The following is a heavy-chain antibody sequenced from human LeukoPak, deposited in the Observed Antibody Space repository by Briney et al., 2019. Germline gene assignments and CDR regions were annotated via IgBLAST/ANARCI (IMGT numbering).Heavy chain of an antibody. CDR1: GGSISSYY. V-gene: IGHV4-59*01. CDR3: ARGYCSGGNCYYFDY. CDR2: IYYIGST. D-gene: IGHD2-15*01. J-gene: IGHJ4*02. Sequence: SETLSLTCTVSGGSISSYYWSWIRQPPGKGLEWIGYIYYIGSTNYNPSLKSRVTISVDTSKNQFSLKLSSVIAADTAVYYCARGYCSGGNCYYFDYWGQGTLVTVSS.